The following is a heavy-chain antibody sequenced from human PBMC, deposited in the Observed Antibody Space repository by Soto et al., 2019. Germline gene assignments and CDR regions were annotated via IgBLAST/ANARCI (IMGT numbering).Heavy chain of an antibody. CDR2: IYYSGST. D-gene: IGHD1-1*01. V-gene: IGHV4-39*02. Sequence: QLQLQESGPGLVKPSETLSLTCTVSGGSISSSSYYWGWIRQPPGKGLEWIGSIYYSGSTYYNPSLKCRVTISVDTSKNQFSLKLSSVTAADTAVYYCAREGSNWNYVAYWGQGTLVTVSS. CDR3: AREGSNWNYVAY. J-gene: IGHJ4*02. CDR1: GGSISSSSYY.